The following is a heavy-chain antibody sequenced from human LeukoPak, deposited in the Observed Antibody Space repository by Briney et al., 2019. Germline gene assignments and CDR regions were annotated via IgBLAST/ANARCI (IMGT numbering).Heavy chain of an antibody. CDR2: IWYDGSNK. D-gene: IGHD6-13*01. J-gene: IGHJ6*02. V-gene: IGHV3-33*01. CDR1: GFTFSSYG. Sequence: PGGSLRLSCAASGFTFSSYGMHWVRQAPGKGPEWVAVIWYDGSNKYYADSVKGRFTISRDNSKNTLYLQMNSLRAEDTAVYYCARGPIASGSWFQTSYYYGMDVWGQGTTVTVSS. CDR3: ARGPIASGSWFQTSYYYGMDV.